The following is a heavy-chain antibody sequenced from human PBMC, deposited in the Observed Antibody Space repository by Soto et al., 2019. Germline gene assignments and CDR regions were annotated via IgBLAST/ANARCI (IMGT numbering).Heavy chain of an antibody. D-gene: IGHD4-17*01. CDR2: ISYDGSNK. Sequence: QVQLVESGGGVVQPGRSLRLSCAASGFTFSSYAMHWVRQAPGKGLEWVAVISYDGSNKYYADSAKGRFTISRDNSKNTLYLQMNSLRAEDTAVYYCARADTVTTLGYYFDYWGQGTLVTVSS. V-gene: IGHV3-30-3*01. J-gene: IGHJ4*02. CDR3: ARADTVTTLGYYFDY. CDR1: GFTFSSYA.